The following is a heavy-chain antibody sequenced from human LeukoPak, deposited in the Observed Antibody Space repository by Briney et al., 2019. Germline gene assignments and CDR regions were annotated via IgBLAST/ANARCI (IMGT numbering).Heavy chain of an antibody. CDR2: ISAYNGNT. CDR1: GYTFTSYG. CDR3: AREGGITGTIGDY. J-gene: IGHJ4*02. V-gene: IGHV1-18*01. Sequence: GASVKVSCKASGYTFTSYGISWVRQAPGQGLEWMGWISAYNGNTNYAQKFQGRVTITADKSTSTAYMELSSLRSEDTAVYYCAREGGITGTIGDYWGQGTLVTVSS. D-gene: IGHD1-7*01.